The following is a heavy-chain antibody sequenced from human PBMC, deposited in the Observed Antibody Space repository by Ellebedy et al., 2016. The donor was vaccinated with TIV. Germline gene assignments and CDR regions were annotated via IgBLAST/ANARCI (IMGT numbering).Heavy chain of an antibody. D-gene: IGHD3-10*01. J-gene: IGHJ6*02. CDR1: GGSISSYY. Sequence: MPSETLSLTCTVSGGSISSYYWSWIRQLPGKGLEWIGYIYYSGSTNYNPSLKSRVTISVDTSKNQFSLKLSSVTAADTAVDYWARGYGSGSPYGMDVWGQGTTVTVSS. CDR3: ARGYGSGSPYGMDV. V-gene: IGHV4-59*01. CDR2: IYYSGST.